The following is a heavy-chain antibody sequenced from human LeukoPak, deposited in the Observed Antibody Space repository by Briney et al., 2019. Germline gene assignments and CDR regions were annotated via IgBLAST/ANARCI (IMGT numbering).Heavy chain of an antibody. CDR1: GFTFSSNG. V-gene: IGHV3-23*01. D-gene: IGHD6-13*01. Sequence: PGASLRLSCAASGFTFSSNGMSSVRQAPGKGLEWVSAISGSVGSTYYADSVKGRFSISRDNSKNTLYLQMNSLRAKDTAVYFCAKDPLAAADPNWFDPWGQGNLVTVSS. CDR2: ISGSVGST. CDR3: AKDPLAAADPNWFDP. J-gene: IGHJ5*02.